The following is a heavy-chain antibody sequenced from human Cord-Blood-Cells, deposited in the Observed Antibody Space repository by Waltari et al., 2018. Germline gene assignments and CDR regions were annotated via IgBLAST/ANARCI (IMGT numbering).Heavy chain of an antibody. D-gene: IGHD1-1*01. J-gene: IGHJ4*02. V-gene: IGHV1-69*01. CDR3: ARGDHDPNYYFDY. CDR1: GGPFRSHA. Sequence: QVQLVQSGAAVKKPGSSVKVSCKASGGPFRSHAISWVRQAPGQGLEWLGGIIPIFGTANYAQKFQGRVTITADESTSTAYMELSSLRSEDTAVYYCARGDHDPNYYFDYWGQGTLVTVSS. CDR2: IIPIFGTA.